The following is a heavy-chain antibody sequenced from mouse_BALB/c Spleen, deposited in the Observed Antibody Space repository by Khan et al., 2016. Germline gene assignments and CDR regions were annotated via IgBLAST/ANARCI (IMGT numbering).Heavy chain of an antibody. CDR1: GYSITSDYA. Sequence: EVQLQESGPGLVKPSQSLSLTCTVTGYSITSDYAWNWIRQFPGNKLEWMGYISYSGSTSYNPSLKSRISITRDTSKNQFFLQLNSVTTEDTATYYYARNGNRYESTWFAYWGQGTLVTVSA. D-gene: IGHD2-14*01. J-gene: IGHJ3*01. CDR2: ISYSGST. CDR3: ARNGNRYESTWFAY. V-gene: IGHV3-2*02.